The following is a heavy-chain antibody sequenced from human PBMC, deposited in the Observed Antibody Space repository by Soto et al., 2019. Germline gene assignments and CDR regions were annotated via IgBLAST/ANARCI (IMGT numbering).Heavy chain of an antibody. CDR2: INPSGGIT. CDR1: GYTFTNYY. D-gene: IGHD6-19*01. CDR3: ARESQSSGWSWFDY. V-gene: IGHV1-46*01. Sequence: QVQLVQSGAEVKKPGASVKVSCKASGYTFTNYYIHWVRQAPGQGLEWMGMINPSGGITSYTRRFQGRVTLIRDTSTSTVYMELSSLRSEETAVYYCARESQSSGWSWFDYWGQGTLVTVSS. J-gene: IGHJ4*02.